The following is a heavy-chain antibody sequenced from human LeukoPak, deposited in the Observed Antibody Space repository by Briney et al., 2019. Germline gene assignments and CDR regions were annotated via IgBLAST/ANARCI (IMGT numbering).Heavy chain of an antibody. D-gene: IGHD3-10*01. V-gene: IGHV4-59*01. Sequence: SETLSLTCNVSGGSIRGYYWSWIRQPPGKGLEWIGYIYSSGSTNYNPSLKSRVTISVDTSKNQFSLKLSSVTAADTAVYYCARGGPYPSIDGSGSSDYWGQGTLVTVSS. J-gene: IGHJ4*02. CDR2: IYSSGST. CDR3: ARGGPYPSIDGSGSSDY. CDR1: GGSIRGYY.